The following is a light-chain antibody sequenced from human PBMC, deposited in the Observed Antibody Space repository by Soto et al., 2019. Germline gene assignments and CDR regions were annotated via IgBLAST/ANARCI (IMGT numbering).Light chain of an antibody. V-gene: IGLV2-14*01. CDR3: SSYTSGSTPCV. CDR2: EVS. CDR1: SSDVGGYNY. Sequence: QSALTQPASVSGSPGQSITISCTGTSSDVGGYNYVSWYQQHPGKAPKLKIYEVSNRPSGVSNRFSGSKSGNTAPLTISGLQADDEAEYYCSSYTSGSTPCVFGTGTKVTVL. J-gene: IGLJ1*01.